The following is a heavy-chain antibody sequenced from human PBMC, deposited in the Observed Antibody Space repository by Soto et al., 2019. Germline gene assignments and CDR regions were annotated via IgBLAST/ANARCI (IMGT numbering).Heavy chain of an antibody. D-gene: IGHD3-22*01. CDR1: GYTLTELS. CDR2: FDPGDGET. Sequence: ASVKVSCKVSGYTLTELSMHWVRQAPGKGLEWMGGFDPGDGETIYAQKFQGRVTMTEDTSTDTAYMELSSLRSEDTAVYYCATGESSGYHFDYWGQGTLVTVSS. J-gene: IGHJ4*02. V-gene: IGHV1-24*01. CDR3: ATGESSGYHFDY.